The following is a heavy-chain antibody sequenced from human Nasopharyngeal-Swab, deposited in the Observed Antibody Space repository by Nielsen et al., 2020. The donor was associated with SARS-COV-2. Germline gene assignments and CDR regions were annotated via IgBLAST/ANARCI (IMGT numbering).Heavy chain of an antibody. CDR2: INGDGTRI. CDR1: RFTFSLFL. CDR3: ARDKCMEGPTCDAFDI. Sequence: GESLKLSCTASRFTFSLFLIHWVRHVPGKVLVWVSRINGDGTRINYADSVKGRFTISRDNAKNTVFLQMNSLRAEDTAVYYCARDKCMEGPTCDAFDIWGQGTMVTVSS. D-gene: IGHD2-8*01. J-gene: IGHJ3*02. V-gene: IGHV3-74*01.